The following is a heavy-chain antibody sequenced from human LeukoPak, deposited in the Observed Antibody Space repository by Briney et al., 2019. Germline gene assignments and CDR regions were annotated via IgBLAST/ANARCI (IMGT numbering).Heavy chain of an antibody. J-gene: IGHJ1*01. V-gene: IGHV3-23*01. D-gene: IGHD3-16*01. CDR1: GFTFSSHG. Sequence: QPGGTLRLSCAASGFTFSSHGTNWVRQAPGKGLEWVSGSSSIGGRTYYADSEKGRFTVTRDNYRNTLYQKKNRLSAEDTGVYYCAKDLVWGRFYHWGQGTLVTISS. CDR2: SSSIGGRT. CDR3: AKDLVWGRFYH.